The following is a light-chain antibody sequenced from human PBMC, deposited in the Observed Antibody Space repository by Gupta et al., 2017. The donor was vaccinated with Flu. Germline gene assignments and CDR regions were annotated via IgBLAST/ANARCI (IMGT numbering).Light chain of an antibody. CDR3: QSYDSSLGGYV. J-gene: IGLJ1*01. Sequence: SSNIGSDFAVHWYQQLPPTPPKLLIDANNKRPSVVPDRFAGSKSGTSASLAITGLQAEDEADYYCQSYDSSLGGYVFGTGTEVTVL. V-gene: IGLV1-40*01. CDR1: SSNIGSDFA. CDR2: ANN.